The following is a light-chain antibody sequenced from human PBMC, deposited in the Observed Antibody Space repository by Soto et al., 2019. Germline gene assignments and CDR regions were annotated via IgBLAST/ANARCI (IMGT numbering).Light chain of an antibody. CDR3: SSYTSSSTPHYV. Sequence: QSVLTQPASVSGSPGQSITISCTGTSSDVGGYNYVSWYQQHPGKAPKLMIYDVSNRPSGVSNRFSGSKSGNTASLTISGHQAEDEADYYCSSYTSSSTPHYVFGTGTKVTVL. V-gene: IGLV2-14*01. CDR2: DVS. CDR1: SSDVGGYNY. J-gene: IGLJ1*01.